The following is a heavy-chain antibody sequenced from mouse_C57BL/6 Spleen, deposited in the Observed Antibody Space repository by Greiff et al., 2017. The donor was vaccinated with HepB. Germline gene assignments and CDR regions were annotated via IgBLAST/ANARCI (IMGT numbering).Heavy chain of an antibody. D-gene: IGHD4-1*01. CDR3: AGNWDKGWFAY. CDR2: IDPSDSET. J-gene: IGHJ3*01. Sequence: QVQLQQPGAELVRPGSSVKLSCKASGYTFTSYWMHWVKQRPIQGLEWIGNIDPSDSETHYNQKFKDKATLTVDKSSSTAYMQLSSLTSEDSAVYYCAGNWDKGWFAYWGQGTLVTVSA. CDR1: GYTFTSYW. V-gene: IGHV1-52*01.